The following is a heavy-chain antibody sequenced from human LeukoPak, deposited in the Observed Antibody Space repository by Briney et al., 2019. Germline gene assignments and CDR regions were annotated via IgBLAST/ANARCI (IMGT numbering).Heavy chain of an antibody. CDR3: GRQLHGSFPTVVDP. D-gene: IGHD1-1*01. J-gene: IGHJ5*02. CDR1: GYSISSGYY. CDR2: IYHSGNT. Sequence: PSETLSLTCPVSGYSISSGYYWGWIRQPPGKGRGGIRSIYHSGNTYYNGSLKSRVTISIDTAKNPFSLRMSSVTAASTAAYDFGRQLHGSFPTVVDPWGPGTLVTVSS. V-gene: IGHV4-38-2*01.